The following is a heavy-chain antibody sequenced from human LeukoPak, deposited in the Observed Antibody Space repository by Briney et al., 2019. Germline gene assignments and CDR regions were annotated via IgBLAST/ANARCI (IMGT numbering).Heavy chain of an antibody. J-gene: IGHJ4*02. D-gene: IGHD5-12*01. CDR3: AKGGYSGYGFDY. CDR1: GLTFSSHW. V-gene: IGHV3-74*01. CDR2: ITNDGSST. Sequence: PGGSLRLSCAASGLTFSSHWMHWVRQAPGKGLVWVSRITNDGSSTTYADSVKGRFTISRDNAKNTLYLQMNSPRAEDTAVYYCAKGGYSGYGFDYWGQGTLVTVSS.